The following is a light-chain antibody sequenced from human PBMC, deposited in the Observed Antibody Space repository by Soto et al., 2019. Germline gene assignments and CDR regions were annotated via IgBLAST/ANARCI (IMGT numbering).Light chain of an antibody. J-gene: IGLJ1*01. V-gene: IGLV1-44*01. CDR1: SSNIGSGT. Sequence: QSVLTQPPSASGTPEQRVTFSCSGSSSNIGSGTVNWYQQLPGTAPKLLIYNDNQRPSGVPDRFSGSKSGTSASLAISGLQSEDEADYYCASWDVTLNGLYVFGTGTKLTVL. CDR2: NDN. CDR3: ASWDVTLNGLYV.